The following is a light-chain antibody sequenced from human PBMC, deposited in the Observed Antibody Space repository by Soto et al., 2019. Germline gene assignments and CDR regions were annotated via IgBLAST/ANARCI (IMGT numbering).Light chain of an antibody. J-gene: IGKJ4*01. CDR1: QGIANY. Sequence: DIQMTQSPSSLSASVGDRVTITCRASQGIANYLAWYQHKPGKVPNLLIYAASTLQSGVPSRFSGSGSGTDFTLTISSLQPEDFAIYYCQQSFSTHALTFGGGTKVEIK. CDR3: QQSFSTHALT. CDR2: AAS. V-gene: IGKV1-27*01.